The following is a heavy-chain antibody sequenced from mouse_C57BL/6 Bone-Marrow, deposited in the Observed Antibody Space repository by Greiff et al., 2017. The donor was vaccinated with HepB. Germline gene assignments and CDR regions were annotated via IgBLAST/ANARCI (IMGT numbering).Heavy chain of an antibody. Sequence: QVQLQQSGAELVKPGASVKLSCKASGYTFTSYWMHWVKQRPGQGLEWIGMIHPNSGSTNYNEKFKSKATLTVDKSSSTAYMQLSSLTSEDSAVYYCARRSHYYGSSYRWYFDVWGTGTTVTVSS. J-gene: IGHJ1*03. D-gene: IGHD1-1*01. CDR1: GYTFTSYW. CDR3: ARRSHYYGSSYRWYFDV. V-gene: IGHV1-64*01. CDR2: IHPNSGST.